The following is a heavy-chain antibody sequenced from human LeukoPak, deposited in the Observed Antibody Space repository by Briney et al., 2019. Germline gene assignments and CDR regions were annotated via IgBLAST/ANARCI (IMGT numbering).Heavy chain of an antibody. V-gene: IGHV1-18*01. CDR3: ARRIGPIAVAGPSYGMDV. CDR2: ISAYNGNT. CDR1: GYTFTSYG. J-gene: IGHJ6*02. Sequence: VASVTVSCTASGYTFTSYGISWVRQAPGQGLEWMGWISAYNGNTNYAQKLQGRVTMTTDTSTSTAYMELRSLRSDDTAVYYCARRIGPIAVAGPSYGMDVWGQGTTVTVSS. D-gene: IGHD6-19*01.